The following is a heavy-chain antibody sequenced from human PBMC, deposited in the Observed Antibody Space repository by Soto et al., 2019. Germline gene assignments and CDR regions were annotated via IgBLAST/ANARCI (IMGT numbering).Heavy chain of an antibody. CDR2: IYYSGST. V-gene: IGHV4-39*07. CDR3: ARVGVTMVRGVRKAQYYFDY. Sequence: PSETLSLTCTVSGGSISSSSYYWCWIRQPPGKGLEWIGSIYYSGSTYYNPSLKSRVTISVDTSKNQFSLKLSSVTAADTAVYYCARVGVTMVRGVRKAQYYFDYWGQGTLVTVS. J-gene: IGHJ4*02. D-gene: IGHD3-10*01. CDR1: GGSISSSSYY.